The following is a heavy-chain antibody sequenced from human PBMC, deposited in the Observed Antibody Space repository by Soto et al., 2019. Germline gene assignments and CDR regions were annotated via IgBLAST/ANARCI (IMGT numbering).Heavy chain of an antibody. CDR1: GYSFTSYW. CDR3: ARTSAAGKYYYGMDV. V-gene: IGHV5-51*01. D-gene: IGHD6-13*01. Sequence: EVQLVQSGAEVKKPGESLKISCKGSGYSFTSYWIGWVRQMPGKGLEWMGIIYPGDSDTRYSPSFQGQVTIPADKSISTAYLQWSSLKASDTAMYYCARTSAAGKYYYGMDVWGQGTTVTVSS. J-gene: IGHJ6*02. CDR2: IYPGDSDT.